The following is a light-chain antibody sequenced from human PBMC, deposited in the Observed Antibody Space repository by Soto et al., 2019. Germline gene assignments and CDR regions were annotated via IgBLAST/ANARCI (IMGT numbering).Light chain of an antibody. J-gene: IGKJ4*01. CDR1: QSVRNSY. CDR2: GAS. V-gene: IGKV3-20*01. Sequence: EIVLTQSPGTLSLSPGERATLSCRASQSVRNSYLAWYQQKPGQAPRPLISGASSRATGIPDRFSGSGSGTDFALTISRLEPEDFAVYHCHQYGSSPPTFGGGTKVETK. CDR3: HQYGSSPPT.